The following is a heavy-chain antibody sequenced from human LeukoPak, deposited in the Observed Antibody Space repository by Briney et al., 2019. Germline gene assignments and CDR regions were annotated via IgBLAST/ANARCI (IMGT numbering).Heavy chain of an antibody. J-gene: IGHJ3*02. CDR1: EGTFSSYA. CDR3: ARSLDYGDYVLDDAFDI. Sequence: SVKVSCKASEGTFSSYAISWVRQAPGQGLEWMGGIIPIFGTANYAQKFQGRVTITADKSTSTAYMELSSLRSEDTAVHYCARSLDYGDYVLDDAFDIWGQGTMVTVSS. D-gene: IGHD4-17*01. V-gene: IGHV1-69*06. CDR2: IIPIFGTA.